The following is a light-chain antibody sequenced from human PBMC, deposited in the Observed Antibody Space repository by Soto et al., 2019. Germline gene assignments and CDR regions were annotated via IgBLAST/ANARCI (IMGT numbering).Light chain of an antibody. V-gene: IGKV3-15*01. Sequence: EIVMTQSPATLSVSPGERATLSCRASQSVSSNLAWYQQKPGQAPRLLIYGASTRATGIPARFSGSGSGTEFNLTISSLQYEDFVVYYCQQYNYWPPWTFDQGTKVEIK. CDR3: QQYNYWPPWT. CDR1: QSVSSN. J-gene: IGKJ1*01. CDR2: GAS.